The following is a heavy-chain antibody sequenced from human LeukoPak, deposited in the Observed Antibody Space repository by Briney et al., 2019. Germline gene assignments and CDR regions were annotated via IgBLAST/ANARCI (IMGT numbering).Heavy chain of an antibody. CDR2: NYYSGST. Sequence: SETLSLTCTVSGGSISDYYWNWNRQPPGKGLEWIGYNYYSGSTTYNPSLKSRVTLSVDTAKNQFSLKVRSVTAADTAVYYCARGDFCSKSNCYLRPMDVWGKGTTVTVSS. J-gene: IGHJ6*03. CDR1: GGSISDYY. D-gene: IGHD3-3*01. CDR3: ARGDFCSKSNCYLRPMDV. V-gene: IGHV4-59*01.